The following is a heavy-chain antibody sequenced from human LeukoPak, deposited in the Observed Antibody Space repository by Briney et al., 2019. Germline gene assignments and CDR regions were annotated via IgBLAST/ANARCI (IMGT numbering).Heavy chain of an antibody. V-gene: IGHV3-23*01. Sequence: AGGSLRLSCAASGFTFSSHGMNWVRQVPGKGLEWVSGITGGGTTYYADSVKGRVTISRDNSKNTLYLQMNSLRAEDTAVYYCAKHATEWELYYYYYYMDVWGKGTTVTISS. J-gene: IGHJ6*03. D-gene: IGHD1-26*01. CDR2: ITGGGTT. CDR1: GFTFSSHG. CDR3: AKHATEWELYYYYYYMDV.